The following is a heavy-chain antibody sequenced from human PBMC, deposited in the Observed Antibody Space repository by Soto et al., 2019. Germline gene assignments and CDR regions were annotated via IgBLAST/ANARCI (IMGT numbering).Heavy chain of an antibody. Sequence: ASVKVSCKASGYTFTSYYMQRVRQAPGQGLERMGIIKPIGGSTTYAQKFQGRVTMTRDTSTSTAYMELSSLRSEDTAVYYCARGGPVASSYYYYYGMDVWGQGTKVTVSS. CDR2: IKPIGGST. CDR1: GYTFTSYY. V-gene: IGHV1-46*01. D-gene: IGHD4-4*01. J-gene: IGHJ6*02. CDR3: ARGGPVASSYYYYYGMDV.